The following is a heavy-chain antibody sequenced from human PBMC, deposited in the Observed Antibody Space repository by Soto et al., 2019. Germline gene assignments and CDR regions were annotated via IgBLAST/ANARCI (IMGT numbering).Heavy chain of an antibody. D-gene: IGHD4-17*01. CDR2: IYYSGST. CDR3: ARAPYGDYVSWFDP. Sequence: SETLSLTCTVSGGSISSYYWSWIRQPPGKGLEWIGYIYYSGSTNYNPSLKSRVTISVDTSKNQFSLKLSSVTAADTAVYYCARAPYGDYVSWFDPWGQGTLVTVS. J-gene: IGHJ5*02. V-gene: IGHV4-59*08. CDR1: GGSISSYY.